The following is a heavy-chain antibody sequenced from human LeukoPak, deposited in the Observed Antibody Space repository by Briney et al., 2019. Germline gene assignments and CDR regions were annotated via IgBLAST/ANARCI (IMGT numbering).Heavy chain of an antibody. Sequence: SETLSLTCAVYGGSFSGYYWSWIRQPPGRGLEWIGEINHSGSTNYNPSLKSRVTISVDTSKNQFSLKLSSVTAADTAVYYCARGGGITDFDYWGQGTLVTVSS. CDR2: INHSGST. V-gene: IGHV4-34*01. CDR3: ARGGGITDFDY. D-gene: IGHD1-14*01. CDR1: GGSFSGYY. J-gene: IGHJ4*02.